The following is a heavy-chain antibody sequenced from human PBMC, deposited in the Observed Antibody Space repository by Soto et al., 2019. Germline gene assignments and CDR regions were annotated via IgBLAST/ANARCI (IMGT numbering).Heavy chain of an antibody. V-gene: IGHV3-30-3*01. CDR2: ISYDGSNK. CDR1: GFTFSSYA. J-gene: IGHJ6*02. Sequence: GGSLRLSCAASGFTFSSYAMHWVRQAPGKGLEWVAVISYDGSNKYYADSVKGRFTISRDNSKNTLYLQMNSLRAEDTAVYYCARNGQSITIFGEAYYYYGMDVWGQGTTVTVSS. CDR3: ARNGQSITIFGEAYYYYGMDV. D-gene: IGHD3-3*01.